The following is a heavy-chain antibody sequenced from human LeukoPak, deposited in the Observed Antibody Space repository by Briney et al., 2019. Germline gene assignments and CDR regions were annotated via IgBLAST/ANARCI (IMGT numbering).Heavy chain of an antibody. CDR3: AREGVVLLYFDY. CDR2: ISYDGNNK. Sequence: GGSLRLSCAASGFTFSSYAMHWVRQAPGKGLEWVALISYDGNNKYYTDSVKGRFTISRHNSKNTLYLQMNSLRAEDTAVYYCAREGVVLLYFDYWGQGTLVTVSS. J-gene: IGHJ4*02. D-gene: IGHD2-21*01. V-gene: IGHV3-30-3*01. CDR1: GFTFSSYA.